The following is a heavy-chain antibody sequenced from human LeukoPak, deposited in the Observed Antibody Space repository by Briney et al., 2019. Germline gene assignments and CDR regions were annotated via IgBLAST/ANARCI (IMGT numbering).Heavy chain of an antibody. J-gene: IGHJ4*02. CDR3: ARHPRYPVADLFDY. CDR1: GYSFTSYW. D-gene: IGHD6-19*01. V-gene: IGHV5-51*01. CDR2: IYPGDSDT. Sequence: GESLKISCQGSGYSFTSYWIGWVRQLPGKGLEWMGIIYPGDSDTRYSPSFQGQVTISADKSISTAYLQWSSLKASDTAMYYCARHPRYPVADLFDYWGQGTLVTVSS.